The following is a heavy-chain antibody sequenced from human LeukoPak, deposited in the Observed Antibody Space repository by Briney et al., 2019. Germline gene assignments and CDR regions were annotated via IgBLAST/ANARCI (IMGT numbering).Heavy chain of an antibody. D-gene: IGHD2-15*01. CDR3: AIDLWGDIVVVVAATPYYGMDV. J-gene: IGHJ6*02. CDR2: IIPILGIA. Sequence: SVKVSCKASGGTFSSYAISWVRQAPGQGLEWMGRIIPILGIANYAQKFQGRVTITADKSTSTAYMELSSLRSEDTAAYYCAIDLWGDIVVVVAATPYYGMDVWGQGTTVTVSS. CDR1: GGTFSSYA. V-gene: IGHV1-69*04.